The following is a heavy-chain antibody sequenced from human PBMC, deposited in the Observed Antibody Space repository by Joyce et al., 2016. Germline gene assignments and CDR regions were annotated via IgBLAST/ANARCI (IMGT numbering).Heavy chain of an antibody. D-gene: IGHD6-6*01. V-gene: IGHV3-74*01. Sequence: EVQLVESGGGLVQPGGSLRLSCAASGFSFSGYWIHWVRQAPGKGLVWVSRSNAEGGSTRFADSVKGRFTISRDNAKNTLYLQMNSLRAEDTAVYYCVRGISARPGGPNWFDPWGQGTLVTVSS. J-gene: IGHJ5*02. CDR2: SNAEGGST. CDR3: VRGISARPGGPNWFDP. CDR1: GFSFSGYW.